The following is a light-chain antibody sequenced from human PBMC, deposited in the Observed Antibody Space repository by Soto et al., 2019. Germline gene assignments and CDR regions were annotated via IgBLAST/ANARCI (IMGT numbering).Light chain of an antibody. CDR2: AAS. CDR1: QSISNH. J-gene: IGKJ1*01. CDR3: QHSYSSPPT. Sequence: DIQMPQSPSSLSASVEDRVIITCRASQSISNHLNWYQQKPGKAPKLLIFAASSLQSGVPSRFSGSRSGPDFTLTISSLHPADFATYYCQHSYSSPPTFGQGTKVEIK. V-gene: IGKV1-39*01.